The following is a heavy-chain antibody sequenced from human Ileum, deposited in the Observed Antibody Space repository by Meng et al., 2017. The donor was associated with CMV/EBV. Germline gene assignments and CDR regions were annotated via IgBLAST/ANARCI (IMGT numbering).Heavy chain of an antibody. J-gene: IGHJ6*01. CDR1: GYTFTAFY. D-gene: IGHD3-10*01. CDR3: AKIAVTRRGDYYNTMDV. V-gene: IGHV1-2*02. CDR2: INPNSGGT. Sequence: SVKVSCKASGYTFTAFYIHWVRQAPGQGLEWMGWINPNSGGTNYAQRFQGRVIMTRDTSITTAYMELSSLRSDDTAVYYCAKIAVTRRGDYYNTMDVWGQGTTVTVSS.